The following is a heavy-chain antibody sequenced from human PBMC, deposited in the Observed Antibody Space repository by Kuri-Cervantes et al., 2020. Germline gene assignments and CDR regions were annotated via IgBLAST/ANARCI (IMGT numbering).Heavy chain of an antibody. J-gene: IGHJ5*02. D-gene: IGHD3-10*01. V-gene: IGHV3-23*01. CDR3: AKDPRSMVREVVP. Sequence: GESLKISCAASGFMFSSYAMSWVRQAPGKGLEWVSGLSASGGSTYYADSVKGRFTISRDNSKSTLYLQMNSLRAEDTAVYYCAKDPRSMVREVVPWGQGTLVTVSS. CDR1: GFMFSSYA. CDR2: LSASGGST.